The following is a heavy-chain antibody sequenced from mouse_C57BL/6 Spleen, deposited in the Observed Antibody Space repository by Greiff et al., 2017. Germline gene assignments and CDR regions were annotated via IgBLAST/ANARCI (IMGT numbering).Heavy chain of an antibody. Sequence: QVQLQQPGAELVKPGASVKMSCKASGYTFTSYWITWVKQRPGQGLEWIGDLYPGSGSTNYNEKFKSKATLTVDTSSSTAYMQLSSLTSEDSAVYYCARGAYWDRYFDYWGQGTTLTVSS. D-gene: IGHD4-1*01. J-gene: IGHJ2*01. CDR2: LYPGSGST. V-gene: IGHV1-55*01. CDR1: GYTFTSYW. CDR3: ARGAYWDRYFDY.